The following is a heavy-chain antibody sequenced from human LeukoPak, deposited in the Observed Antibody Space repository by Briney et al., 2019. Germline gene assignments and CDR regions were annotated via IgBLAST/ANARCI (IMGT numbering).Heavy chain of an antibody. J-gene: IGHJ6*03. CDR2: ISSSGSTI. CDR1: GFTFSSYE. Sequence: GGSLRLSCAASGFTFSSYEMNWVRQAPGKGLEWVSYISSSGSTIYYADSVKGRFTISRDNAKNSLYLQMNSLRAEDTALYYCARISGSYSTYYYMDVWGKGTTVTVSS. CDR3: ARISGSYSTYYYMDV. D-gene: IGHD1-26*01. V-gene: IGHV3-48*03.